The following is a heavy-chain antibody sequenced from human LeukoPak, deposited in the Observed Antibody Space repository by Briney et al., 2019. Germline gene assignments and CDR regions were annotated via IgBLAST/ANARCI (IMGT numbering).Heavy chain of an antibody. Sequence: GASVKVSCKASGYTFTGYYMHWVRQAPGQGLELMGWINPNSGGTNYAQKFQGRVTMTRDTSISTAYMELSRLRSDDTAVYYCARPNRLGYCSSTSCYSRDAFDIWGQGTMVTVSS. CDR2: INPNSGGT. D-gene: IGHD2-2*02. V-gene: IGHV1-2*02. CDR1: GYTFTGYY. J-gene: IGHJ3*02. CDR3: ARPNRLGYCSSTSCYSRDAFDI.